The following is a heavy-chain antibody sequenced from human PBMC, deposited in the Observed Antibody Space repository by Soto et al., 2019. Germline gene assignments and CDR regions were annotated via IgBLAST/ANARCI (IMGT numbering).Heavy chain of an antibody. Sequence: SETLSLTCAVYGGSFSGYYWSWIRQPPGKGLEWIGEINHSGSTNYNPSLKSRFTISVETSRNQFSRKLSSVTAADTAVYYCAGGLRDVDIVATWEPHYYYYMDVWGKGTTVTVSS. V-gene: IGHV4-34*01. CDR3: AGGLRDVDIVATWEPHYYYYMDV. J-gene: IGHJ6*03. D-gene: IGHD5-12*01. CDR2: INHSGST. CDR1: GGSFSGYY.